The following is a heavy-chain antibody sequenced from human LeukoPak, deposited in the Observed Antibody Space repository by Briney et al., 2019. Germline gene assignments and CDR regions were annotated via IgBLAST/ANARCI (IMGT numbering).Heavy chain of an antibody. CDR2: FYYSGST. D-gene: IGHD6-19*01. V-gene: IGHV4-59*01. J-gene: IGHJ4*02. CDR1: GDSIRSYY. CDR3: TRDPNSSGWYYFDY. Sequence: PSETLSLTCTVSGDSIRSYYWSWIRQPPGKGLEWIGYFYYSGSTNYNPSLKSRVTISIDMSKNQFSLKLRSVTAVDTAVYYCTRDPNSSGWYYFDYWGQGTVVTVSS.